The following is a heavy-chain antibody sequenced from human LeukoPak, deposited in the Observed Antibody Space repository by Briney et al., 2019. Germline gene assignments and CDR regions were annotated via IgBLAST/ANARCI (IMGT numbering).Heavy chain of an antibody. CDR1: GGSFSGYY. J-gene: IGHJ6*02. CDR3: ARGTRGYNYYYYGMDV. V-gene: IGHV4-34*01. CDR2: INHSGST. Sequence: SETLSLTCAVYGGSFSGYYWSWIRQPPGKGLEWIGEINHSGSTNYNPSLKSRVTISVDTSKNQFSLKLSSVTAADTAVYYCARGTRGYNYYYYGMDVWGQGTTVTVSS. D-gene: IGHD5-18*01.